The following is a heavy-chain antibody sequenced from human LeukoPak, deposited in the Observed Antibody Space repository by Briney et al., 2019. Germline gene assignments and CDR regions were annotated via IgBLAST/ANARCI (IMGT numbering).Heavy chain of an antibody. CDR3: AGRGYSYGLDAFDI. CDR1: GYTFTSYD. V-gene: IGHV1-8*01. CDR2: MNPNSGNT. J-gene: IGHJ3*02. Sequence: ASVKVSCRASGYTFTSYDINWVRQATGQGLEWMGWMNPNSGNTGYAQKFQGRVTMTRNTSISTAYMELSSLRSEDTAVYYCAGRGYSYGLDAFDIWGQGTMVTVSS. D-gene: IGHD5-18*01.